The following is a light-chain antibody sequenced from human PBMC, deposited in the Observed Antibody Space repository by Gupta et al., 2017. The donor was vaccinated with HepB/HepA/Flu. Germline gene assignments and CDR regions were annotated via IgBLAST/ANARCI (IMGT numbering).Light chain of an antibody. CDR1: SGSIASNS. CDR2: EDN. Sequence: NFMLIQPHSVSESPGKTVTISCTRGSGSIASNSIQWYQRRPGTVPTTVIYEDNQRPSGVPDRFSGSIDTSSTSATLTISGLKTEAEDYYYSQSNSGNIWVFGGGTTLTVL. J-gene: IGLJ3*02. V-gene: IGLV6-57*03. CDR3: QSNSGNIWV.